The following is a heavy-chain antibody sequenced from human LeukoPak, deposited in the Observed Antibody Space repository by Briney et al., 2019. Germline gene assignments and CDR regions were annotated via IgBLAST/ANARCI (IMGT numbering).Heavy chain of an antibody. J-gene: IGHJ4*02. Sequence: SETLSLTCAVYGGSFSGYYWSWIRQPPGEGLEWIGEINHSGSTNYNPSLKSRVTISVDTSKNQFSLKLNSVTATDTAVYYCARHYGPWGQGTLVTVSS. D-gene: IGHD3-16*01. CDR3: ARHYGP. CDR2: INHSGST. CDR1: GGSFSGYY. V-gene: IGHV4-34*01.